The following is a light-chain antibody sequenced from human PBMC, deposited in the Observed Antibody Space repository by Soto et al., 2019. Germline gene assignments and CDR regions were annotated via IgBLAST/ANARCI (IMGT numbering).Light chain of an antibody. J-gene: IGLJ3*02. CDR1: TDDIGAYNY. Sequence: QSALTQPASVSGSPGQSITFSCTGTTDDIGAYNYVSWYQHHPGKAPKLLIYDVTDRPSGVYDRFSGSKSGTTASLTISGLQAEDEADYFCSSYTTVNTVVVFGGGTKLTVL. V-gene: IGLV2-14*03. CDR2: DVT. CDR3: SSYTTVNTVVV.